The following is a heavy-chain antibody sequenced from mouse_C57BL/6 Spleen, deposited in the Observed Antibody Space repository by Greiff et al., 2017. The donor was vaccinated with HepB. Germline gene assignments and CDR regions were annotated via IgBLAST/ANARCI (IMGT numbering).Heavy chain of an antibody. D-gene: IGHD1-1*01. CDR2: INPNNGGT. V-gene: IGHV1-22*01. J-gene: IGHJ3*01. CDR3: ARDGCYGSSWFAY. CDR1: GYTFTDYN. Sequence: EVQLQQSGPELVKPGASVKMSCKASGYTFTDYNMHWVKQSHGKSLEWIGYINPNNGGTSYNQKFKGKATLTVNKSSSTAYMELRSLTSEDSAVYYCARDGCYGSSWFAYWGQGTLVTVSA.